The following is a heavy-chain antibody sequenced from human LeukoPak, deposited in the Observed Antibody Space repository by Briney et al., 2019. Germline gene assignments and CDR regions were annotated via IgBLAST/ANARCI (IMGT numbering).Heavy chain of an antibody. V-gene: IGHV5-51*01. CDR1: GYSFTTYW. CDR3: ARHGSIVGTTTGVDY. Sequence: GESLKISCKGSGYSFTTYWIGWVRQMPGKGLEWMGIIYPGDSDTRYSPSFQGQVTISADKSISTTYLHWSSLKASDTAMYYCARHGSIVGTTTGVDYWGQGTLVTVSS. CDR2: IYPGDSDT. J-gene: IGHJ4*02. D-gene: IGHD1-26*01.